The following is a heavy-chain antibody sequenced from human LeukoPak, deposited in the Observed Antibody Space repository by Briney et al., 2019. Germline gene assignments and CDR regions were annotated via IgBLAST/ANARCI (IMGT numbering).Heavy chain of an antibody. CDR3: ARHLGDYYYYYYMDV. J-gene: IGHJ6*03. V-gene: IGHV4-59*01. CDR1: GGSISSYY. CDR2: IYYSGST. D-gene: IGHD3-3*02. Sequence: PSETLSLTCTVSGGSISSYYWSWIRQPPGKGLEWIGYIYYSGSTNYNPSLKSRVTISVDTSKNQFSLKLGSVTAADTAVYYCARHLGDYYYYYYMDVWGKGTTVTVSS.